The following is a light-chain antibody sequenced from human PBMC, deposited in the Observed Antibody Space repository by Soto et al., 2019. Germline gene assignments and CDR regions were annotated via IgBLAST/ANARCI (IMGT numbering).Light chain of an antibody. J-gene: IGLJ1*01. Sequence: QSVLTQPPSASGSPGQSVTISCTGNSSDVGGDHYVSWYQQHPGKAPKVMIYDVTTRPSGVPDRFSSSKSGNTASLPVSGLRADDDDDDYYCTYSGSINSYVFGSGTKLTVL. CDR1: SSDVGGDHY. CDR3: CTYSGSINSYV. V-gene: IGLV2-8*01. CDR2: DVT.